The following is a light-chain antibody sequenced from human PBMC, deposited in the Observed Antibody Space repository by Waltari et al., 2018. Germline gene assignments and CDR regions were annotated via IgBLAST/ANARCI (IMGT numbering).Light chain of an antibody. CDR3: QQSFNTPRT. J-gene: IGKJ2*01. V-gene: IGKV1-39*01. CDR1: QSITRY. Sequence: DIQMTQSPSSLSASVGDRVTITCRASQSITRYLNWYKQKPGKAPKLLIYTTSTLQSDIPSRFSGSGSGTDFTLTISSLQPEDFATYYCQQSFNTPRTFGQGTKLEIK. CDR2: TTS.